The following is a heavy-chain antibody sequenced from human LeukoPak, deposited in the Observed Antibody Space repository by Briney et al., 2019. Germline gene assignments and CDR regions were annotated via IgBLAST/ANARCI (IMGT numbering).Heavy chain of an antibody. CDR3: AREDPLYYGMDV. V-gene: IGHV3-74*01. J-gene: IGHJ6*02. CDR2: INSDGSST. Sequence: GRSLRLSCAASGFTFSSYWMHWVRQAPGKGLVWVSRINSDGSSTSYADSVKGRFTISRDNAKNTLYLQMNSLRAEDTAVYYCAREDPLYYGMDVWGQGTTVTVSS. CDR1: GFTFSSYW.